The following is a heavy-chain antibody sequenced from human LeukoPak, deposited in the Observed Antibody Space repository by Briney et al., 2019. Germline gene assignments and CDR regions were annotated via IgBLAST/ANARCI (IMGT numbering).Heavy chain of an antibody. CDR3: ARDHMAAGFDY. CDR2: INYSGSN. CDR1: GGSISSYY. D-gene: IGHD5-24*01. Sequence: SETLSLTCTVSGGSISSYYWSWIRQPPGKGLEWIGYINYSGSNKYNPSLKSRVTISADTSKNQFSLRLRSVTAADTAVYYCARDHMAAGFDYWGQGTLVTVSS. V-gene: IGHV4-59*01. J-gene: IGHJ4*02.